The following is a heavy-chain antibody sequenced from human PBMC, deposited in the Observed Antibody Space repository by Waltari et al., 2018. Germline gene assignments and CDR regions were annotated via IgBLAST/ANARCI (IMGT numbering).Heavy chain of an antibody. CDR2: IRSNGDTT. D-gene: IGHD6-19*01. Sequence: QLLESGGGLAQPGGSLRLSCAASGLVFTIYAMSWVRQSPGKGLGGVSGIRSNGDTTYYADSVKGRFTISRDNSKNSLFLEMNNLRGDDTAIYYCVKSEISGWYVMDSWGQGTLVSVSS. CDR3: VKSEISGWYVMDS. CDR1: GLVFTIYA. V-gene: IGHV3-23*01. J-gene: IGHJ4*02.